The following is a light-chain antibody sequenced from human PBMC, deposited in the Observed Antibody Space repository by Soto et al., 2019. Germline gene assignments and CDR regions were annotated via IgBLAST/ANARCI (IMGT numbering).Light chain of an antibody. J-gene: IGKJ5*01. CDR1: QSVTSN. CDR2: DTS. V-gene: IGKV3-15*01. Sequence: EVVMTQSPATLSVSPGERATLSCRASQSVTSNYLAWYEQKPGQAPRLLIYDTSTRATGIPARFSGSGSGTEFTLTISSLQSADSAVYYCQQYSNWPPFTFGQGTRLEIK. CDR3: QQYSNWPPFT.